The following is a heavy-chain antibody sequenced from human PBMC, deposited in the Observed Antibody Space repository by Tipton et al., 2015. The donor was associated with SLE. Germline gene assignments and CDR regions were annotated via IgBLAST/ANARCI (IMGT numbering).Heavy chain of an antibody. Sequence: TLSLTCTVSGASVSSFCWNWIRQSPGKGLEWIACVCNSVSTNYDPSLKSRVTISIDSSKSQLSLNLRSVTAADTAVYYCARDPGMSRYLDGRYFDYWGRGTQVTVSS. CDR1: GASVSSFC. CDR2: VCNSVST. J-gene: IGHJ4*02. D-gene: IGHD3-9*01. CDR3: ARDPGMSRYLDGRYFDY. V-gene: IGHV4-4*08.